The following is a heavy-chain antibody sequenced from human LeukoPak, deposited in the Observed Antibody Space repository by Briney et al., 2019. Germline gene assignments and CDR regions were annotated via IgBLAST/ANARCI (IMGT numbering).Heavy chain of an antibody. CDR2: IYYTGYT. CDR3: ARQGALTPRRTHYYARDV. J-gene: IGHJ6*02. Sequence: SETLSLTCTVSGDSISSSSYYWGWIRQPPGTGLEWIGSIYYTGYTYDNPSLRSRITMSVDTPKNQFSLQLSSVTAADTAVYYWARQGALTPRRTHYYARDVWAQGPRSPSP. D-gene: IGHD3-16*01. V-gene: IGHV4-39*01. CDR1: GDSISSSSYY.